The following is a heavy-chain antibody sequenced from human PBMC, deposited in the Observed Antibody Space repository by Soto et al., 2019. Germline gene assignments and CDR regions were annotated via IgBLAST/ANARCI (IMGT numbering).Heavy chain of an antibody. D-gene: IGHD5-12*01. CDR3: AREGVAPYYYYGMDV. CDR2: ISTYNGDT. CDR1: GYTFTRSG. J-gene: IGHJ6*02. V-gene: IGHV1-18*01. Sequence: QVQLVQSGAEVKKPGASVKVSCKASGYTFTRSGISWVRQAPGQGLEWMGWISTYNGDTNYAQTFQGRVTMTTDTSTSSVHMAVRSLRSDHTAVYYCAREGVAPYYYYGMDVWGQGTPVPVSS.